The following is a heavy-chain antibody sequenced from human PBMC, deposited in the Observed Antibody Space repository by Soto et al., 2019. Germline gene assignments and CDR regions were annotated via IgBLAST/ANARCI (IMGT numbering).Heavy chain of an antibody. CDR1: GFSFSIYA. D-gene: IGHD1-1*01. V-gene: IGHV3-48*01. CDR2: INGGSNYI. Sequence: EVQLVESGGGLVQPGGSLRLSCAASGFSFSIYAMDWVRQAPGKGLEWLSYINGGSNYIFYADSVKGRFTISRDNAKNSLYLQMDSLSADDTAVYYCARDGKRGYDFDIWGQGTLVTVSS. CDR3: ARDGKRGYDFDI. J-gene: IGHJ4*02.